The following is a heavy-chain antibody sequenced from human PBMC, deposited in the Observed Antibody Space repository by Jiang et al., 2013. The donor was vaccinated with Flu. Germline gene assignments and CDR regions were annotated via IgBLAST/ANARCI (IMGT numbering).Heavy chain of an antibody. J-gene: IGHJ1*01. CDR2: IYHSGST. V-gene: IGHV4-38-2*02. CDR1: GYSISSGYY. D-gene: IGHD6-19*01. CDR3: ARDRSTWAGRGYFQH. Sequence: GPGLVKPSETLSLTCTVSGYSISSGYYWGWIRQPPGKGLEWIGSIYHSGSTYYNPSLKSRVTISVDTSKNQFSLKLSSVTAADTAVYYCARDRSTWAGRGYFQHWGQGTLVTVSS.